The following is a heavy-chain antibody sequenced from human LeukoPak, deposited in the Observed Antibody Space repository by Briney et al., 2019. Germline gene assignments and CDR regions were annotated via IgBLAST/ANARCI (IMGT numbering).Heavy chain of an antibody. J-gene: IGHJ4*02. Sequence: GGSLRLSCAVSGLTFSSSWMDWVRQAPGKGLEWVASINPDGIKRYSADSVRGRFTISRDNARNSLYLQMDSLRVEDTAFYYCARDLAFSRLDYWGQGVLVTVSS. CDR3: ARDLAFSRLDY. CDR1: GLTFSSSW. D-gene: IGHD2/OR15-2a*01. CDR2: INPDGIKR. V-gene: IGHV3-7*01.